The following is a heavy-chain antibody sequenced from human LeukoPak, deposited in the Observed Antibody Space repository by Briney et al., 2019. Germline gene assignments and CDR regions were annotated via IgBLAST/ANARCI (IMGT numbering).Heavy chain of an antibody. CDR3: AKDQVRREEVYSSSWLDGMDV. D-gene: IGHD6-13*01. CDR1: GFTFSSYS. V-gene: IGHV3-23*01. Sequence: PGGSLRLSCAASGFTFSSYSMSWVRQAPGKGLEWVSAISGSGGSTYCADSVKGRFTISRDNSKNTLYLQMNSLRAEDTAVYFCAKDQVRREEVYSSSWLDGMDVWGQGTTVTVSS. CDR2: ISGSGGST. J-gene: IGHJ6*02.